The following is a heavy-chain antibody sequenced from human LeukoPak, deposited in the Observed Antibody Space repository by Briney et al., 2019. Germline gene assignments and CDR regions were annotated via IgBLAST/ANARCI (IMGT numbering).Heavy chain of an antibody. CDR2: IYHSGTT. J-gene: IGHJ4*02. D-gene: IGHD2-15*01. Sequence: SETLSLTCTVSGGSISSYYWSWIRQPPGKGLEWIGCIYHSGTTSYNPSLKSRVTISVDRSKNQFSLKLSSVTAADTAVYYCTRGGAVVAATPTLFDYWGQGTLVTVSS. V-gene: IGHV4-59*01. CDR3: TRGGAVVAATPTLFDY. CDR1: GGSISSYY.